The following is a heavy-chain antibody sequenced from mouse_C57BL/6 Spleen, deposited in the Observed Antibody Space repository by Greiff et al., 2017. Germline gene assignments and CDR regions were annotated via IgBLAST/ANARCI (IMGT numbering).Heavy chain of an antibody. J-gene: IGHJ1*03. Sequence: VVEPGASVKISCKASGYAFSSSWMNWVKQRPGKGLEWIGRIYPGDGDTNYNGKFKGKATLTADKSSSTAYMQLSSLTSEDSAVYFCTRDEDCYWYFGGWGTGATVTVYS. V-gene: IGHV1-82*01. CDR2: IYPGDGDT. CDR1: GYAFSSSW. CDR3: TRDEDCYWYFGG.